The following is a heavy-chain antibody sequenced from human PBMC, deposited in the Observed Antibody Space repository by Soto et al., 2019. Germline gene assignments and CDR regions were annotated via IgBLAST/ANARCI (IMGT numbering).Heavy chain of an antibody. V-gene: IGHV3-23*01. Sequence: EVPLLESGGGLVQPGGTLRLSCAASGFTFSSFAMNWVRQAPGKGLEWVSSISGSGDNTYYADSVKGRFTLSRDNSKNTLYLQMNSLRAEDTAVYYCAKPIPYWYFDLWGRGTLVTVSS. CDR1: GFTFSSFA. J-gene: IGHJ2*01. CDR2: ISGSGDNT. CDR3: AKPIPYWYFDL. D-gene: IGHD2-21*01.